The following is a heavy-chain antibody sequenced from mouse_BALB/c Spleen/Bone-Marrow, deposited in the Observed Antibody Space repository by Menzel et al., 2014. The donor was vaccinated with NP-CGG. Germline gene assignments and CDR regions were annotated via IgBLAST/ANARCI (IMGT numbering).Heavy chain of an antibody. Sequence: EVLLQESGGGLVQPGGSRKLSCAASGFTFSGFGMHWVRQAPEKGLEWVAYISSGSSTIFYADTVKGRFTISRDNPKNTLFLQMTSLRSEDTAMYYCTRGGNWEDFDYWGQGTTLTVSS. J-gene: IGHJ2*01. CDR3: TRGGNWEDFDY. D-gene: IGHD4-1*01. CDR2: ISSGSSTI. CDR1: GFTFSGFG. V-gene: IGHV5-17*02.